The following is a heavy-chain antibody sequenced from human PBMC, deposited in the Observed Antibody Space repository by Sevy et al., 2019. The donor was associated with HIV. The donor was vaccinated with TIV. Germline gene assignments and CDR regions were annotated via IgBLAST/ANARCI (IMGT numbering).Heavy chain of an antibody. CDR3: AKAGRRYSGYYQAAGPYYFDY. V-gene: IGHV3-33*06. CDR1: GFTFSSYG. CDR2: IWYDGSNK. J-gene: IGHJ4*02. Sequence: GGSLRLSCAASGFTFSSYGMHWVRQAPGKGLEWVAVIWYDGSNKYYADSVKGRFTISRDNSKKRQYLQMNSLRAKDTAGYYCAKAGRRYSGYYQAAGPYYFDYWGQGTLVTVSS. D-gene: IGHD5-12*01.